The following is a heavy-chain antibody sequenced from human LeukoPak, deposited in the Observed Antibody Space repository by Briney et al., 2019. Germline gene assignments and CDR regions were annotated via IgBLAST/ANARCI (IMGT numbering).Heavy chain of an antibody. CDR3: ARGGFTIFGPPNWLDP. V-gene: IGHV4-34*01. Sequence: SETLSLTCAVYGGSFSGYYWSWIRQPPGKGLEWIGEINHSGSTNYNPSLKSRVTISVDTSKNQFSLKLSSVTAADTAVYYCARGGFTIFGPPNWLDPWGQGTLVTVSS. CDR1: GGSFSGYY. CDR2: INHSGST. D-gene: IGHD3-3*01. J-gene: IGHJ5*02.